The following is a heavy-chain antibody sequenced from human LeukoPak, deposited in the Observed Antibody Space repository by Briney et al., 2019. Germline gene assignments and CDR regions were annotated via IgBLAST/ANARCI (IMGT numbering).Heavy chain of an antibody. D-gene: IGHD3-10*01. CDR2: ISSSGSTI. V-gene: IGHV3-11*01. Sequence: GSLRLSCAASGFTFSDYYMSWIRQAPGKGLEWVSYISSSGSTIYYADSVKGRFTISRDNAKNSLYLQMNSLTAEDTAVYYCAALLWFGEGDWFDPWGQGTLVTVSS. CDR1: GFTFSDYY. CDR3: AALLWFGEGDWFDP. J-gene: IGHJ5*02.